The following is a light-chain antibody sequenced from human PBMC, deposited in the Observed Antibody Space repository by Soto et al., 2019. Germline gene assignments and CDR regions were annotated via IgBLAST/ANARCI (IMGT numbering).Light chain of an antibody. CDR3: AAWDDSLNGVI. Sequence: QSVLTQPPSASGTPGQRVTISCSGSSSNIGSNTVNWYQQLPGRAPKLLIYSNNQRSSGVPDRFSGSKSGTSASLAISGLQSEDEADYYCAAWDDSLNGVIFGGGTKVTVL. J-gene: IGLJ2*01. CDR1: SSNIGSNT. CDR2: SNN. V-gene: IGLV1-44*01.